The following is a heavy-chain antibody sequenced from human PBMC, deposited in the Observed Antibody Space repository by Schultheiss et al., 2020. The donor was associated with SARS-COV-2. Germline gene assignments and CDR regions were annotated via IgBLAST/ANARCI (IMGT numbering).Heavy chain of an antibody. CDR1: GGSISSGGYY. CDR2: IYYSGST. J-gene: IGHJ5*02. CDR3: AMMQVVVAATNYNWFDP. Sequence: SETLSLTCTVSGGSISSGGYYWSWIRQHPGKGLEWIGYIYYSGSTYYNPSLKSRVTISVDTSKNQFSLRLSSVTAADTAVYYCAMMQVVVAATNYNWFDPWGQGTLVTVSS. V-gene: IGHV4-31*03. D-gene: IGHD2-15*01.